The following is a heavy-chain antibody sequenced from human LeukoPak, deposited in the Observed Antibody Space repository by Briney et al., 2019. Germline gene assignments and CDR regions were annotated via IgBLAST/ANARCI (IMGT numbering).Heavy chain of an antibody. CDR3: ARDLAAARPYYFDY. Sequence: GGSLRLSCAASGFTFSDYYMSWIRQAPGKGLEWVSYISSSGSTIYYADSVKGRFTISRDNAKNSLYLQMNSLRAEDTAVYYCARDLAAARPYYFDYWGQGTLVTVSS. V-gene: IGHV3-11*04. D-gene: IGHD6-13*01. CDR1: GFTFSDYY. CDR2: ISSSGSTI. J-gene: IGHJ4*02.